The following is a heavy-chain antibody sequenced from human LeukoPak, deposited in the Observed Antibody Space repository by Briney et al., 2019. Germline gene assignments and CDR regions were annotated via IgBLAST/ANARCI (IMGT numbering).Heavy chain of an antibody. V-gene: IGHV3-30*02. CDR2: IRYDGSNK. CDR1: GFTFSSYG. CDR3: AKDPINWGSGFDY. Sequence: PGGSLRLSCAASGFTFSSYGMHWVRRAPGKGLEWVAFIRYDGSNKYYADSVKGRFTISRDNSKNTLYLQMNSLRAEDTAVYYCAKDPINWGSGFDYWGQGTLVTVSS. D-gene: IGHD7-27*01. J-gene: IGHJ4*02.